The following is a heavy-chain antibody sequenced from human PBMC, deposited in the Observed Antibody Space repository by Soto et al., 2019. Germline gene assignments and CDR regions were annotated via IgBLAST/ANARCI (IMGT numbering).Heavy chain of an antibody. CDR2: IIPIFGTA. J-gene: IGHJ4*02. Sequence: ASVKVSCKASGGTFSSYAISWVRQAPGQGLEWMGGIIPIFGTANYAQKFQGRVTITADESTSTAYMELSSLRSEDTAVYYCARASDYYDSSGYYYVHWGQGTLVTVSS. V-gene: IGHV1-69*13. D-gene: IGHD3-22*01. CDR1: GGTFSSYA. CDR3: ARASDYYDSSGYYYVH.